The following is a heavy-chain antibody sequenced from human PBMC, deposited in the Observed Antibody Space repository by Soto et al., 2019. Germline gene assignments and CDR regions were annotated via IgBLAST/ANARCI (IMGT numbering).Heavy chain of an antibody. CDR2: IRSNTYGGST. V-gene: IGHV3-49*04. J-gene: IGHJ5*02. CDR1: GFTFRDYA. Sequence: PGCSLRLSCAVSGFTFRDYAMSWVRQAPGKWLEWVCFIRSNTYGGSTECAASVKGRFTISSDDTNRVAYLQMNSLKAEATALYYCGRGLTRVVFKFDEWGRVNRVT. D-gene: IGHD3-10*01. CDR3: GRGLTRVVFKFDE.